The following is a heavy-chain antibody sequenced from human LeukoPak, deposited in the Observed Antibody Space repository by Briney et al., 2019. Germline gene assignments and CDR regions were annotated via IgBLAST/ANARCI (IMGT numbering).Heavy chain of an antibody. CDR1: GYTFTGYY. D-gene: IGHD5-12*01. V-gene: IGHV1-2*02. Sequence: EASVKVSCKASGYTFTGYYMHWVRQAPGQGLEWMGWINPKSGVTNYAQRFQGRVTMDRDTPISTVYMEVRGLRSDDTAVYYCARARYSGYDPLDFWGQGTLVTVSS. CDR2: INPKSGVT. CDR3: ARARYSGYDPLDF. J-gene: IGHJ4*02.